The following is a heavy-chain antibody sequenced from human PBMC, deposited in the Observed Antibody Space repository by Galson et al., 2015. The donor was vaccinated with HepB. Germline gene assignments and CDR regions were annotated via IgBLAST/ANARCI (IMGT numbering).Heavy chain of an antibody. V-gene: IGHV7-4-1*02. Sequence: SVKVSCKASGYIFNDYAMNWVRQAPGQGLEWMGWINTNTGSPTYAQGFTGRFVFSLDTSVSTAYLQINSLKPDDTAVYYCARSPQYDSGNHYNVWSDPWGQGTLVIVSS. CDR1: GYIFNDYA. J-gene: IGHJ5*02. CDR3: ARSPQYDSGNHYNVWSDP. D-gene: IGHD3-10*01. CDR2: INTNTGSP.